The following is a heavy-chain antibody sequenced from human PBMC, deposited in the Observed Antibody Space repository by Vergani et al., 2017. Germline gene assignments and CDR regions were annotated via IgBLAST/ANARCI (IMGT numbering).Heavy chain of an antibody. CDR1: GFTFSSYA. J-gene: IGHJ6*03. CDR2: ISGSGGST. Sequence: EVQLLESGGGLVQPGGSLRLSCAASGFTFSSYAMSWVRQAPGKGLEWVSAISGSGGSTYYADSVKGRFTISRDNSKNTLYLQMNSLRAEDTAVYYCAKSHGPRTRMAINYMDVWGKGTTVTVSS. CDR3: AKSHGPRTRMAINYMDV. D-gene: IGHD2-2*01. V-gene: IGHV3-23*01.